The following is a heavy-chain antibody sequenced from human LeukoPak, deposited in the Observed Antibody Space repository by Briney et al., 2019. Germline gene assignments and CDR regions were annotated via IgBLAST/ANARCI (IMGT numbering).Heavy chain of an antibody. CDR3: ARGGQPESSSLVDYYGMDV. Sequence: PGGSLRLSCAASGFTFSSYWMSWVRQAPGKGLEWVANIKQDGSEKYYVDSVKGRFTISRDNAKNSLYLQMNSLRAEDTAVYYCARGGQPESSSLVDYYGMDVWGQGTTVTVSS. CDR1: GFTFSSYW. V-gene: IGHV3-7*01. CDR2: IKQDGSEK. J-gene: IGHJ6*02. D-gene: IGHD6-13*01.